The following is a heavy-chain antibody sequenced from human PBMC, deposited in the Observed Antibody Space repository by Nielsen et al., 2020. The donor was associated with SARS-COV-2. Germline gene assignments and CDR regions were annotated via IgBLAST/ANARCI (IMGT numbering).Heavy chain of an antibody. J-gene: IGHJ6*02. CDR2: IIPIFGTA. Sequence: WVRQAPGQGLEWMGGIIPIFGTANYAQKFQGRVTITADESTSTAYMELSSLRSEDTAVYYCARDSRYYDFWSGYSNYYYYYGMDVWGQGTTVTVSS. D-gene: IGHD3-3*01. V-gene: IGHV1-69*01. CDR3: ARDSRYYDFWSGYSNYYYYYGMDV.